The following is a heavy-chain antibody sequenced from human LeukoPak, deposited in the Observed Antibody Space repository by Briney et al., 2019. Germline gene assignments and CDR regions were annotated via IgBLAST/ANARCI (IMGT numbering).Heavy chain of an antibody. CDR2: GST. V-gene: IGHV4-59*08. Sequence: SETLSLTCTVSGGSISSSYWSWIRQPPGRGLEWVGGSTNYNPSLKSRVTISVDTSKNQFSLKLSSVTAADTAVYYCARQGAVAKVFDIWGQGTMVTVSS. D-gene: IGHD6-19*01. CDR3: ARQGAVAKVFDI. CDR1: GGSISSSY. J-gene: IGHJ3*02.